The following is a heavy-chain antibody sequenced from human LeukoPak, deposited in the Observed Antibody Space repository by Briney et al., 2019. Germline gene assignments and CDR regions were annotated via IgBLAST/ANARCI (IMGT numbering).Heavy chain of an antibody. J-gene: IGHJ4*02. CDR3: ARERWGRLDY. CDR2: IIQDGSVK. Sequence: GGSLRLSCAASGFTFTRYWMNWVRQKPGEGLEWVANIIQDGSVKNYVDSVKGRFTISRDNAKNSLYLQMNSLRAEDTAVYYCARERWGRLDYWGQGTLVTVSS. D-gene: IGHD4-23*01. CDR1: GFTFTRYW. V-gene: IGHV3-7*01.